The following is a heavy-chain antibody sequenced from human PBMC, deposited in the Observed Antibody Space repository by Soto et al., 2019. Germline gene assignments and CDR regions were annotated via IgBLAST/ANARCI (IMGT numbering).Heavy chain of an antibody. CDR1: GGSISSGGYY. D-gene: IGHD2-21*02. Sequence: SETLSLTCTVSGGSISSGGYYWSWIRQHPGKGLEWIGYIYYSGSTYYNPSLKSRVTISVDTSKNQFSLKLSSVTAADTAVYYCARAPPDYCGGDCYPIFDIWGQGTMVTVSS. J-gene: IGHJ3*02. CDR2: IYYSGST. V-gene: IGHV4-31*03. CDR3: ARAPPDYCGGDCYPIFDI.